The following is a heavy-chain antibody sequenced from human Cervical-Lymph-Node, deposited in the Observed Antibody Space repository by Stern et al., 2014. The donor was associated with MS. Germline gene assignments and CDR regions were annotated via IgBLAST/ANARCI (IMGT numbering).Heavy chain of an antibody. Sequence: VQLVESGGGVVQPGRSLRLTCTVSGFTFSSYGMHWVRQAPGKGLEWVSVISYDGSDTYYAESVKGRFTISRDNTKNTLYLEMRRLRREDTAVYYCVKRGITEVRGVRIGDYWGPGTLVIVSS. J-gene: IGHJ4*02. D-gene: IGHD3-10*01. CDR3: VKRGITEVRGVRIGDY. CDR1: GFTFSSYG. V-gene: IGHV3-30*18. CDR2: ISYDGSDT.